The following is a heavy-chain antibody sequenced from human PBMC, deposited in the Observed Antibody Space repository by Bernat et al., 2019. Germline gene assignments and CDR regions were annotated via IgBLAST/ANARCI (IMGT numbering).Heavy chain of an antibody. J-gene: IGHJ3*02. Sequence: QVQLVESGGGVVQPGRSLRLSCAASGFTFSSYGMHWVRQAPGKGLEWVAVIWYDGSNKYYAASVKGRFTISRDNSKNTLYLQMNSLRAEDTAVYYCARESYDSSGSHDAFDIWGQGTMVTVSS. CDR2: IWYDGSNK. CDR1: GFTFSSYG. CDR3: ARESYDSSGSHDAFDI. D-gene: IGHD3-22*01. V-gene: IGHV3-33*08.